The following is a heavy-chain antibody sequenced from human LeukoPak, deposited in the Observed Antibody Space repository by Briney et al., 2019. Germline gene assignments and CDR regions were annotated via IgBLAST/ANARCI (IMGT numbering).Heavy chain of an antibody. CDR3: ARDWQQLVLFFTSWGMDV. CDR2: IWHGGSHK. Sequence: TGGSLRLSCAASGFSFDTYAMHWVRQAPGQGLEWVALIWHGGSHKFYSNSVRGQFTISRDNSKNTLYLQMNSLRAEDTAVYYCARDWQQLVLFFTSWGMDVWGQGTTVTVSS. CDR1: GFSFDTYA. V-gene: IGHV3-30*02. J-gene: IGHJ6*02. D-gene: IGHD6-13*01.